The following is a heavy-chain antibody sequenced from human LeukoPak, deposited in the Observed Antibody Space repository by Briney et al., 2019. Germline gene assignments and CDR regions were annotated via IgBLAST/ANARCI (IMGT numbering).Heavy chain of an antibody. CDR2: IYYSGST. V-gene: IGHV4-59*01. CDR1: GGSISSYY. CDR3: ASLSIGSYSASDI. J-gene: IGHJ3*02. D-gene: IGHD1-26*01. Sequence: PSETLSLTCTVSGGSISSYYWSWIRQPPGKGLEWIGYIYYSGSTNYNPSLKSRVTISVDTSKNQFSLKLSSVTAADTAVYYCASLSIGSYSASDIWGQGTMVTVSS.